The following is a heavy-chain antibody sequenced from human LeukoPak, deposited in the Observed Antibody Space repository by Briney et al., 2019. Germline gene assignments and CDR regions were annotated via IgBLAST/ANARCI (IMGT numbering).Heavy chain of an antibody. J-gene: IGHJ4*02. CDR2: IYYTGST. CDR3: EREGDILGATIDS. CDR1: GGSISSSY. D-gene: IGHD1-26*01. Sequence: PSETLSLTCTVSGGSISSSYWSWIRQPPGKGLEWIGYIYYTGSTNYNSSLKSRVTISVDTSKNQFSLKLSSVTAADTAFYYCEREGDILGATIDSWGQGTLVTVSS. V-gene: IGHV4-59*12.